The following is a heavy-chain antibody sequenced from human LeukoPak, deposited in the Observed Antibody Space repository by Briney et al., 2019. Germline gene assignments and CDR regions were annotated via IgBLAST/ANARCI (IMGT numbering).Heavy chain of an antibody. CDR2: VGTASDT. Sequence: PGGSLRLSCAAPGFTFSDYYMTWIRQAPGKGLEWVSTVGTASDTYYPGSVKGRFTISRENAKNSLYLQMNSLRAGDTAVYYCARGNYGDYRHGIDVWGQGTTVTVSS. J-gene: IGHJ6*02. CDR3: ARGNYGDYRHGIDV. V-gene: IGHV3-13*01. CDR1: GFTFSDYY. D-gene: IGHD4-17*01.